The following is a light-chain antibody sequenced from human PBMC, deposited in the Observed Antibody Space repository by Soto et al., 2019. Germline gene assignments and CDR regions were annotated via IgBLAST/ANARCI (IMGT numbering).Light chain of an antibody. CDR2: GAS. V-gene: IGKV3-15*01. CDR3: QQYESSPIT. J-gene: IGKJ5*01. Sequence: EIVLTQSPATLSLSPVERATLSCMASQSVSSYLAWYQQKPGQAPRLLIYGASTRATGIPARFSGSGSGTEFTLTISSLQSEDFAVYYCQQYESSPITFGQGTRLEIK. CDR1: QSVSSY.